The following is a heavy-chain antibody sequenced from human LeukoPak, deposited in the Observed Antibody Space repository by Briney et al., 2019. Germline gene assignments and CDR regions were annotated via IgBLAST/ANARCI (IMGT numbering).Heavy chain of an antibody. CDR2: ISSSSTTI. J-gene: IGHJ4*02. D-gene: IGHD3-22*01. CDR1: GFTFSSYS. Sequence: GGSLRLSCAASGFTFSSYSMIWVRQAPGKGLEWVSYISSSSTTIYYADSVKGRFTISRDNAKNSLYLKMNSLRAEDTAVYYCARDRHRYHYDGSGYPPYWGQGTLVTVSS. CDR3: ARDRHRYHYDGSGYPPY. V-gene: IGHV3-48*01.